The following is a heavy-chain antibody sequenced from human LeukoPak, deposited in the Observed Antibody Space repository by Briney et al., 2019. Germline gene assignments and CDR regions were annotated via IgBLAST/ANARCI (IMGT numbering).Heavy chain of an antibody. CDR2: ISGSGGST. D-gene: IGHD3-10*01. CDR3: AIDSGLSLDNPEYYFDY. CDR1: GFTFSSYA. J-gene: IGHJ4*02. V-gene: IGHV3-23*01. Sequence: QAGGSLRLSCAASGFTFSSYAMSWVRQAPGKGLEWVSTISGSGGSTYSADSVKGRFTISSDSSKNTLYLQMNSLRAEDTAVYYCAIDSGLSLDNPEYYFDYWGQGTLVTVSS.